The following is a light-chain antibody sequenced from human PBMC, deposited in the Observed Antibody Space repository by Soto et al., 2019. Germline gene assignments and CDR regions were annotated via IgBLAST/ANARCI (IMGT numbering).Light chain of an antibody. CDR3: QQYSSYWT. V-gene: IGKV1-5*03. Sequence: DIQMTQSPSTLSASVGDRVTITCRASQSISSWLAWYQQKPGKAPKLVIYKASSLESGVPSRFSGSGSGTEFTLTISSLQPDDFATYYCQQYSSYWTFGQGTNLEIK. CDR1: QSISSW. J-gene: IGKJ2*01. CDR2: KAS.